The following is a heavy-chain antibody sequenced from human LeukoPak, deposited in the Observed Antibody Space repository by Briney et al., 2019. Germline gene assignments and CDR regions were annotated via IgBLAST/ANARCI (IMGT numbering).Heavy chain of an antibody. D-gene: IGHD1-7*01. J-gene: IGHJ6*03. Sequence: GGSLRLSCAASGFTFRSKAMSWVRQAPGKGLEWVSGISGSADWTDYGESVKGRFTISRDNAKNSLYLQMNSLRAEDTALYYCAKDINAGTRYYYYMDVWGKGTTVTVSS. V-gene: IGHV3-23*01. CDR2: ISGSADWT. CDR3: AKDINAGTRYYYYMDV. CDR1: GFTFRSKA.